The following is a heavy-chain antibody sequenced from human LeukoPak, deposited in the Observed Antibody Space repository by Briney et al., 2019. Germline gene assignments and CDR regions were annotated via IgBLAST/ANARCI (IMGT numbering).Heavy chain of an antibody. V-gene: IGHV4-31*03. CDR3: AKGSGYYQLDY. J-gene: IGHJ4*02. CDR1: GGSISSGGYY. D-gene: IGHD3-22*01. CDR2: IYYSGST. Sequence: EASETLSLTCTVSGGSISSGGYYWSWIRQHPGKGLEWIGYIYYSGSTYYNPSLKSRVTISVDTSKNQFSLKLCSVTAADTAVYYCAKGSGYYQLDYWGRGTLVTVSS.